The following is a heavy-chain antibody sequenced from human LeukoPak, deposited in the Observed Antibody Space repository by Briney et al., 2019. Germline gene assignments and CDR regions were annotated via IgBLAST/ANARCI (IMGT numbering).Heavy chain of an antibody. CDR1: GFTVSSNY. D-gene: IGHD3-10*02. CDR2: ISSIGSTI. J-gene: IGHJ6*04. CDR3: AELGITMIGGV. V-gene: IGHV3-11*04. Sequence: GGSLRLSCAASGFTVSSNYMSWVRQAQGEGLEWVSYISSIGSTIYYANSGAGRLIIGTDNDKNSLYLQMTSLRAEDTAVYYCAELGITMIGGVWGKGTTVTISS.